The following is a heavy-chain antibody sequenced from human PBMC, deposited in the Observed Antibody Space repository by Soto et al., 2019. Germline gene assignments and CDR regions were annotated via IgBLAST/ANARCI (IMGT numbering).Heavy chain of an antibody. CDR3: IRPSRVGYYFDY. J-gene: IGHJ4*02. CDR2: ISYDGSNK. D-gene: IGHD6-13*01. V-gene: IGHV3-30-3*01. CDR1: GFTFSSYA. Sequence: GGSLRLSCAASGFTFSSYAMHWVRQAPGKGLEWVAVISYDGSNKYYADSVKGRFTISRDNSKNTLYLQMNSLRAEDTAVYYCIRPSRVGYYFDYWGQGTLVTVSS.